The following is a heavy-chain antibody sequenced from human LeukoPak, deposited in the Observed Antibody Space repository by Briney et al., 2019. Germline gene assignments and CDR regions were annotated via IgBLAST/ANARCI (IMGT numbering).Heavy chain of an antibody. CDR2: ISAYNGNT. Sequence: ASVKVSCKASGYTFTSYGISWVRQAPGQGLEWMGWISAYNGNTTYAQKLQGRVTMTTDTSTSTAYMELRSLRSDDTAVYYCARTADKYSSGWYYFDYWGQGTLVTVSS. J-gene: IGHJ4*02. CDR1: GYTFTSYG. V-gene: IGHV1-18*01. CDR3: ARTADKYSSGWYYFDY. D-gene: IGHD6-19*01.